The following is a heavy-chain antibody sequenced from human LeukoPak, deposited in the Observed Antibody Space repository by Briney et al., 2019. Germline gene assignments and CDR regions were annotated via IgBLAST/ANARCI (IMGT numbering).Heavy chain of an antibody. V-gene: IGHV4-59*01. D-gene: IGHD3-3*01. CDR2: IYCSGST. CDR3: ARTRPITIFGVVPKYYFDY. Sequence: SETLSLTCTVSGGSISSYYWSWIRQPPGKGLEWIGYIYCSGSTNYNPSLKSRVTISVDTSKNQFSLKLSSVTAADTAVYYCARTRPITIFGVVPKYYFDYWGQGTLVTVSS. J-gene: IGHJ4*02. CDR1: GGSISSYY.